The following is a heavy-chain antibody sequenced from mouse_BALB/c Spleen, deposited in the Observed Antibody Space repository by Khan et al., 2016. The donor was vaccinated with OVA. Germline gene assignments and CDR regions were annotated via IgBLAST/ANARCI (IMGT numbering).Heavy chain of an antibody. Sequence: VQRVESGPELVKPGASVRISCKASGYTFTSYYIHWVKQRPGQGLEWIGWIYPGNVNTKYNEKFKGKATLTADKSSSTAYMQLSSLTSEASAVYFCARDCGSSVWYVDVWGAGTTGTVAS. D-gene: IGHD1-1*01. V-gene: IGHV1S56*01. CDR3: ARDCGSSVWYVDV. J-gene: IGHJ1*01. CDR1: GYTFTSYY. CDR2: IYPGNVNT.